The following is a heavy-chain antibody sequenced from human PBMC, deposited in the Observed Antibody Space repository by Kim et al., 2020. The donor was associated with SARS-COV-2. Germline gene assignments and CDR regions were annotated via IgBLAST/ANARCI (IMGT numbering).Heavy chain of an antibody. Sequence: YDADAVKGRFTISRDNSKSTLYLEMNTLSVEDTAVYYCAKRGIYGNDAFDIWGQGTLVTVSS. D-gene: IGHD3-16*01. J-gene: IGHJ3*02. V-gene: IGHV3-23*01. CDR3: AKRGIYGNDAFDI.